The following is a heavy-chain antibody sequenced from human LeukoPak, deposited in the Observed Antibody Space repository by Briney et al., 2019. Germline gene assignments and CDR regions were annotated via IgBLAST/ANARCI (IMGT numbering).Heavy chain of an antibody. CDR3: ARGYDSSGIDY. Sequence: SVKVSCKASGGTFSSYAISWVRQAPGQGLEWMGRIIPILGIANYAQKFQGRVTITADKSTSTAYMELSSLRSEDTAVYYCARGYDSSGIDYWGQGTLVTVSS. CDR1: GGTFSSYA. J-gene: IGHJ4*02. CDR2: IIPILGIA. D-gene: IGHD3-22*01. V-gene: IGHV1-69*04.